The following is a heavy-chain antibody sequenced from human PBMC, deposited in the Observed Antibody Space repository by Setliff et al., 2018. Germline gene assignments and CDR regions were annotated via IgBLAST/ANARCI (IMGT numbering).Heavy chain of an antibody. CDR2: IYIGGSA. CDR1: GGSISSYY. CDR3: ARDLGHGGDSDY. J-gene: IGHJ4*02. V-gene: IGHV4-4*07. Sequence: PSETLSLTCTVSGGSISSYYWSWIRQPAGKGLEWIGHIYIGGSANYNPSLKSRLTISRDTSKNQVSLKLNSVTATDTAVYYCARDLGHGGDSDYWGQGTQVTVSS. D-gene: IGHD2-21*02.